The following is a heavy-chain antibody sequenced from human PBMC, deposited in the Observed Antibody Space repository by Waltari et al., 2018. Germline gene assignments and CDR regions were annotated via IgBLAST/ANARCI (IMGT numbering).Heavy chain of an antibody. CDR2: IIPIFGTA. Sequence: QVQLVPSGAEVKKPGSSLTVYCKASGGTFSSCACIWARPPPGQGLEWMGGIIPIFGTANYAQKFQGRVTITADESTSTAYMQLSSLISEDTAVYYCASNSGYYNYYFDYWGQGTLVTVSS. V-gene: IGHV1-69*01. CDR1: GGTFSSCA. CDR3: ASNSGYYNYYFDY. J-gene: IGHJ4*02. D-gene: IGHD5-12*01.